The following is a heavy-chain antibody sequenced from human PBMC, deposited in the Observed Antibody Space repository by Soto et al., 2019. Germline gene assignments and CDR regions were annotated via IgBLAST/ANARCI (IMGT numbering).Heavy chain of an antibody. D-gene: IGHD6-19*01. V-gene: IGHV4-34*01. CDR3: ARYYSSGWYRRAFDI. Sequence: PSETLSLTCAVYGGSFSCYYWSWIRQPPGKGLEWIGEINHSGSTNYNPSLKSRVTISVDTSKNQFSLKLSSVTAADTAGYYCARYYSSGWYRRAFDIWGQGTMVTVSS. CDR2: INHSGST. J-gene: IGHJ3*02. CDR1: GGSFSCYY.